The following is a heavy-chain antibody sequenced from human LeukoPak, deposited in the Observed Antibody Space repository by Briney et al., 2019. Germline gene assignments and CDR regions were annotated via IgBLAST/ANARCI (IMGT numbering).Heavy chain of an antibody. CDR1: GYIFTGYY. V-gene: IGHV1-2*02. Sequence: ASVKVSCKASGYIFTGYYMHWVRQAPGQGLEWMGWTNPKSGDTDYAQKFQGRVTMTRDTSISTVYMELSSLKSDDTAVYYCTRRRRLDHWPTAPREIRGQGTLVTVSS. J-gene: IGHJ4*01. CDR2: TNPKSGDT. D-gene: IGHD2-2*03. CDR3: TRRRRLDHWPTAPREI.